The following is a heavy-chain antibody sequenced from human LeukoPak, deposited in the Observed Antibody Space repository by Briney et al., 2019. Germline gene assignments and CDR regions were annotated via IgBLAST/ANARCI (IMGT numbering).Heavy chain of an antibody. CDR3: SRIQLWLGYFEY. J-gene: IGHJ4*02. CDR2: IRGKAYGGTT. D-gene: IGHD5-18*01. Sequence: GSLRLSCAASGFTFSSYSMSWVRQAPGKGLEWVGFIRGKAYGGTTEYAASVKGRFTISRDDSKSIAYLQMNSLKTEDTAVYYCSRIQLWLGYFEYWGQGTLVTVSS. V-gene: IGHV3-49*04. CDR1: GFTFSSYS.